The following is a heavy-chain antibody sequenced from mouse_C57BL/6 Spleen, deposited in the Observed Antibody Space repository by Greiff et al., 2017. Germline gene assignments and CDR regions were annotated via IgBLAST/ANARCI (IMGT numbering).Heavy chain of an antibody. CDR1: GYSFTGYY. CDR3: ASGYDGYYGY. V-gene: IGHV1-42*01. CDR2: INPSTGGT. D-gene: IGHD2-3*01. J-gene: IGHJ2*01. Sequence: VQLQQSGPELVKPGASVKISCKASGYSFTGYYMNWVKQSPEKSLEWIGEINPSTGGTTYNQKFKAKATLTVDKTSSTAYMQLKSLTSEDSAVYYCASGYDGYYGYWGQGTTLTVSS.